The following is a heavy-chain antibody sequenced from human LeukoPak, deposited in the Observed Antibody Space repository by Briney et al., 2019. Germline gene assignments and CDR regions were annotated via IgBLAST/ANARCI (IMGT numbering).Heavy chain of an antibody. V-gene: IGHV4-34*01. CDR3: ARGPGIAVAGTYYFDY. D-gene: IGHD6-19*01. CDR1: GGSFSGYY. CDR2: INHSGST. J-gene: IGHJ4*02. Sequence: SETLSLTCAVYGGSFSGYYWSWIRQPPGKGLEWIGEINHSGSTNYNPSLKSRVTTSVDTSKNQFSLKLSSVTAADTAVYYCARGPGIAVAGTYYFDYWGQGTLVTVSS.